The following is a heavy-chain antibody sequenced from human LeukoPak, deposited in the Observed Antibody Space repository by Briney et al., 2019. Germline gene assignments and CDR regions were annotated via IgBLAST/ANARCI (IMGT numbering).Heavy chain of an antibody. J-gene: IGHJ6*02. CDR2: IYHSGST. CDR1: GFSISSGFY. CDR3: ARADGYYYGMDV. V-gene: IGHV4-38-2*02. Sequence: SETLSLTCTVSGFSISSGFYWGWIRQPPGKGLEWIGSIYHSGSTYYNPPLKSRVTISVDTSKNQVSLRLRSVTAADTAVYYCARADGYYYGMDVWGQGTTVTVSS. D-gene: IGHD5-24*01.